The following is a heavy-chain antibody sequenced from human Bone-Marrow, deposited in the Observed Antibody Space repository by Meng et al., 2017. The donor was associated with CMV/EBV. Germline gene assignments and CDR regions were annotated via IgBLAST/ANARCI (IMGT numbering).Heavy chain of an antibody. V-gene: IGHV3-7*01. CDR1: GFTFSSYG. D-gene: IGHD2-15*01. CDR3: ATYLGHCESGACQPQYYGMDV. CDR2: IKQGGGEK. Sequence: GESLKISCAASGFTFSSYGMHWVRQAPGRGLEWVANIKQGGGEKNYVDSVKGRFTISRDNAKNSLYLQMDSLRAEDTAVYYCATYLGHCESGACQPQYYGMDVWGQGTTVTVSS. J-gene: IGHJ6*02.